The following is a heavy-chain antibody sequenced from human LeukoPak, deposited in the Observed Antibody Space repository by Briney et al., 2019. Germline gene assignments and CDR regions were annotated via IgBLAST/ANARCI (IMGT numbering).Heavy chain of an antibody. J-gene: IGHJ4*02. CDR3: ARGGRGGSAL. CDR2: IDHSGST. V-gene: IGHV4-34*01. Sequence: PSETLSLTCAVYGGFFSGFYWNWIRQPPGKGLEWIGEIDHSGSTNYNPSLKSRVTISVDRANNQFSLKLSSGTAADTAFYYCARGGRGGSALWGQETLVTVSS. D-gene: IGHD3-10*01. CDR1: GGFFSGFY.